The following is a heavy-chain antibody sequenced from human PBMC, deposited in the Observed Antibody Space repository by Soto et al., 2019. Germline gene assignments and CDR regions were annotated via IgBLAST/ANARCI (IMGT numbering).Heavy chain of an antibody. V-gene: IGHV4-30-4*01. D-gene: IGHD3-22*01. CDR1: GGSISSGDYY. CDR3: ARVWSDSSGYYYYYYGMDV. J-gene: IGHJ6*02. CDR2: IYYSGST. Sequence: SETLSLTCTVSGGSISSGDYYWSWIRQPPGKGLEWIGYIYYSGSTYYNPSLKSRVTISVDTSKNQFSLKLSSVTAADTAVYYCARVWSDSSGYYYYYYGMDVWGQGTTVTVSS.